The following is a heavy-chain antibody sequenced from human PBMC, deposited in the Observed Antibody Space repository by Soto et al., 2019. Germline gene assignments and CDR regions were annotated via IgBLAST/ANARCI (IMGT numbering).Heavy chain of an antibody. J-gene: IGHJ6*02. CDR2: ISYDGSNK. V-gene: IGHV3-30-3*01. CDR1: GFTFSSYA. D-gene: IGHD2-2*01. Sequence: PVGSLRLSCAASGFTFSSYAMHWVRQAPGKGLEWVAVISYDGSNKYYADSVKGRFTISRDNSKNTLYLQMNSLRAEDTAVYYCARDRVHCSSTSCYPGRYGMDVWGQGTTVTVSS. CDR3: ARDRVHCSSTSCYPGRYGMDV.